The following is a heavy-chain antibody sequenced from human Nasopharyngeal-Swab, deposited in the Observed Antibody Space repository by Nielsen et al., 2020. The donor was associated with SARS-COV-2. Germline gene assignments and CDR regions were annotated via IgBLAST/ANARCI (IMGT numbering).Heavy chain of an antibody. Sequence: ASVKVSCKASGYTFTSYAMHWVRQAPGQRREWMGWINAGSGQTRYSQTFQDRVTITRDTSASTVYMELSSLRPEDTAVYYCARERELQSHQYYYYMDVWGKGTTVAVSS. CDR1: GYTFTSYA. J-gene: IGHJ6*03. V-gene: IGHV1-3*01. CDR3: ARERELQSHQYYYYMDV. D-gene: IGHD2-2*01. CDR2: INAGSGQT.